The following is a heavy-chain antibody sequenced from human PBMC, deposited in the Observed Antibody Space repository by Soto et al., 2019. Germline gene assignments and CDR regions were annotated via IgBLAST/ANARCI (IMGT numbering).Heavy chain of an antibody. CDR3: AKDRMVRVDYYYYYGMDV. D-gene: IGHD3-10*01. J-gene: IGHJ6*02. CDR1: GFTFSSYA. V-gene: IGHV3-23*01. Sequence: GGSLRLSCAASGFTFSSYAMSWVRQAPGKGLEWVSAISGSGGSTYYADSVKGRFTISRDNSKNTLYLQMNSLRAEDTAVYYCAKDRMVRVDYYYYYGMDVWGQGTTVTVSS. CDR2: ISGSGGST.